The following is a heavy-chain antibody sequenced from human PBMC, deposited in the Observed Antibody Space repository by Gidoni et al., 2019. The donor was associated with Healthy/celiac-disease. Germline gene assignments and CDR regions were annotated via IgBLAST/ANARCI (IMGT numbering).Heavy chain of an antibody. V-gene: IGHV3-23*01. Sequence: EVQLLESGGGLVQPGGSLRLSCAASGFTFSSYAMSWVRQAPGKGLEWVSAISGSGGSTYYADSVKGRFTISRDNSKNTLYLQMNSLRAEDTAVYYCAKDLSPTKGGRYDRPRGAFQHWGQGTLVTVSS. CDR2: ISGSGGST. J-gene: IGHJ1*01. CDR3: AKDLSPTKGGRYDRPRGAFQH. D-gene: IGHD3-16*01. CDR1: GFTFSSYA.